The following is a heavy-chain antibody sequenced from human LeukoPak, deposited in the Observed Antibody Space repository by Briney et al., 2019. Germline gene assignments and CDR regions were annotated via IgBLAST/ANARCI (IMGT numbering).Heavy chain of an antibody. J-gene: IGHJ4*02. CDR3: ARDGSITMIRPLDY. CDR2: ISRGTSYI. CDR1: GFTLSTYN. D-gene: IGHD3-10*01. V-gene: IGHV3-21*01. Sequence: PGGSLRLSCAASGFTLSTYNMNWVRQAPGKGLEWVSSISRGTSYIYYADSVKGRFTISRDNAKNSLYLQMNSLTAEDTAVYYCARDGSITMIRPLDYWGQGTLVTVSS.